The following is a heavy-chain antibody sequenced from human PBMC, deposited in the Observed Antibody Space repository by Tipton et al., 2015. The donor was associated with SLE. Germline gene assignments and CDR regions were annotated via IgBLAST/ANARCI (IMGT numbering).Heavy chain of an antibody. CDR1: GFTLSDYY. CDR3: ARDQGCSSTSCFTGYYYYYGMDV. J-gene: IGHJ6*02. V-gene: IGHV3-11*06. CDR2: ISSSSSYI. Sequence: GSLRLSCAASGFTLSDYYMSWIRQAPGKGLEWVSSISSSSSYIYYADSVKGRFTISRDNAKNSLYLQMNSLRAEDTAVYYCARDQGCSSTSCFTGYYYYYGMDVWGQGTTVTVSS. D-gene: IGHD2-2*01.